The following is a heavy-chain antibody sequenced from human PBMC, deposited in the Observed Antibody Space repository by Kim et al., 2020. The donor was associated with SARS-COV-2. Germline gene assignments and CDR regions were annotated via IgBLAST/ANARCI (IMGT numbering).Heavy chain of an antibody. D-gene: IGHD3-3*01. V-gene: IGHV3-23*01. J-gene: IGHJ4*02. Sequence: GGSLRLSCVASGFTFSNHAVTWVRQAPGKGLEWVSSLSGDGNSPYYADSAAGRFTTSRDNPKKTLYLDMRNLRVDDTAVYFCAKEAGLTVFGVVSQTPGFDWWGQGTLVTVSS. CDR2: LSGDGNSP. CDR1: GFTFSNHA. CDR3: AKEAGLTVFGVVSQTPGFDW.